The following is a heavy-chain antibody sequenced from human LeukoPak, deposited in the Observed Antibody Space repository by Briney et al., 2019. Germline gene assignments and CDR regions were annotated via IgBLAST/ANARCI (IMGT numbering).Heavy chain of an antibody. CDR2: ISGSGGST. CDR3: AKDITPQIAAPSSNFDY. CDR1: GFTFSSYT. J-gene: IGHJ4*02. V-gene: IGHV3-23*01. Sequence: GGSLRLSCAASGFTFSSYTMSWVRQAPGKGLEWVSAISGSGGSTYYADSVKGRFTISRDNSKNTLYLQMNSLRAEDTAVYYCAKDITPQIAAPSSNFDYWGQGTLVTVSS. D-gene: IGHD6-6*01.